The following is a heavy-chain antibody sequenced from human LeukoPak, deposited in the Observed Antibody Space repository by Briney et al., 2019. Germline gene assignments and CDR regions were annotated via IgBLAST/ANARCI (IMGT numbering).Heavy chain of an antibody. CDR3: AAVRTSPPDFYDDTASRNPFAY. CDR1: VHTLTQLS. Sequence: GASVRVTCKVSVHTLTQLSIHWVRQAPGKGLEWMGDSHPVDDTPSPGQNFQGRISMTEDTSIDTAYLALTSPTSDDTAVYFCAAVRTSPPDFYDDTASRNPFAYWGQGTLLTVSS. D-gene: IGHD5-18*01. CDR2: SHPVDDTP. J-gene: IGHJ4*02. V-gene: IGHV1-24*01.